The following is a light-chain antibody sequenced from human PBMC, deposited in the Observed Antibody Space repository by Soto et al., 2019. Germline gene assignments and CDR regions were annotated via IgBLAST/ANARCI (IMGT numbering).Light chain of an antibody. Sequence: EIVMTQSPATLSVSPGERATLSCRASQSVSSNLAWYQQKPGQTPKLLIYVASTRATGIPARFSGSGSGTEFTLTISRLEPEDFAVYYCQQYGSSPPTFGQGTRLEIK. CDR3: QQYGSSPPT. V-gene: IGKV3-15*01. CDR2: VAS. J-gene: IGKJ5*01. CDR1: QSVSSN.